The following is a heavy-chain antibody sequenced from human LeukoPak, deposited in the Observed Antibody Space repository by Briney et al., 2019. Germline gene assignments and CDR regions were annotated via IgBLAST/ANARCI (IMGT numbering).Heavy chain of an antibody. CDR2: MNPNSGNT. J-gene: IGHJ4*02. V-gene: IGHV1-8*01. CDR1: GYTFTSYD. D-gene: IGHD3-22*01. Sequence: ASVKVSCKASGYTFTSYDINWVRQATGQGLEWMGWMNPNSGNTGYAQKFQGRVTMTRNTSISTAYMELSSLRAEDTAVYYCAKGDRYYYDSSGYYYGYFDYWGQGTLVTVSS. CDR3: AKGDRYYYDSSGYYYGYFDY.